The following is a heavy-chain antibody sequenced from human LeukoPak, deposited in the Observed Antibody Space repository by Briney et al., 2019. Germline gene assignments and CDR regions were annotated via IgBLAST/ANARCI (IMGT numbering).Heavy chain of an antibody. CDR3: ARGGSTYLFDY. CDR2: INHSGST. V-gene: IGHV4-34*01. Sequence: SETLSLTCAVYGGSFSGYYWSWIRQPPGKGLEWIGEINHSGSTNYNPSLKSRVTISVDTSKNQFSLKLSSVTAADTAVCYCARGGSTYLFDYWGQGTLVTVSS. J-gene: IGHJ4*02. D-gene: IGHD1-26*01. CDR1: GGSFSGYY.